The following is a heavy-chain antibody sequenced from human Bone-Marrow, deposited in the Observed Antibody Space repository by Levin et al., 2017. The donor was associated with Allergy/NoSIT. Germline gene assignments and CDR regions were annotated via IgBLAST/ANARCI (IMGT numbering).Heavy chain of an antibody. V-gene: IGHV4/OR15-8*02. Sequence: SETLSLTCAVSGASISNSNWWTWVRQSPGKGLEWIGEIHHSETTHNNPSLESRVTISIDKSKNHVSLRLSSVTAADTAVYFCAKFSPRSPQLLYGVWDYWGQGILVIVSS. CDR1: GASISNSNW. CDR3: AKFSPRSPQLLYGVWDY. J-gene: IGHJ4*02. CDR2: IHHSETT. D-gene: IGHD3-10*02.